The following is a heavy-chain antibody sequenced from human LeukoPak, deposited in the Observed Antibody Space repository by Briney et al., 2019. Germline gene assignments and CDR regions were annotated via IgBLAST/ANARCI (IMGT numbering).Heavy chain of an antibody. V-gene: IGHV3-23*01. CDR2: ILYTDDST. CDR3: ARGPNTLLWRVHGMDV. D-gene: IGHD3-3*01. J-gene: IGHJ6*02. Sequence: PGGSLRLSCAASGFIFSNYAMSWVRQAPGKGPEWVSPILYTDDSTYYADSVKGRFTNSRDTSRSTVYLQMNSLRAEDTAVYYCARGPNTLLWRVHGMDVWGQGTTVTVSS. CDR1: GFIFSNYA.